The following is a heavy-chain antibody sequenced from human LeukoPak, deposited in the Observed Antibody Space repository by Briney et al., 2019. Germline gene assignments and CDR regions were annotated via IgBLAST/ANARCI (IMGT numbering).Heavy chain of an antibody. CDR3: ARGIAAAGTIYYYGMDV. Sequence: SQTLSLTCAISGDSVSSNSAAWNWIRQSPSRGLEWLGRTYYRSKWYNDYAVSVKSRITINPDTSKNQFSLQLNSVTPEDTAVYYCARGIAAAGTIYYYGMDVWGKGTTVTVSP. J-gene: IGHJ6*04. D-gene: IGHD6-13*01. V-gene: IGHV6-1*01. CDR1: GDSVSSNSAA. CDR2: TYYRSKWYN.